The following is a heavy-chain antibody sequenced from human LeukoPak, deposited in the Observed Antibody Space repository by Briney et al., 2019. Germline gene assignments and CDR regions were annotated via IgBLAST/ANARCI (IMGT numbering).Heavy chain of an antibody. CDR1: GGSISSSSYY. D-gene: IGHD6-6*01. V-gene: IGHV4-39*01. Sequence: PSETLSLTCTVSGGSISSSSYYWGWIRQPPGKGLEWIGSIYYSGSTYYNPSHKSRVTISVDTSKNQFSLKLSSVTAADTAVYYCARRRIAARPNYYYYYMDVWGKGTTVTVSS. CDR2: IYYSGST. CDR3: ARRRIAARPNYYYYYMDV. J-gene: IGHJ6*03.